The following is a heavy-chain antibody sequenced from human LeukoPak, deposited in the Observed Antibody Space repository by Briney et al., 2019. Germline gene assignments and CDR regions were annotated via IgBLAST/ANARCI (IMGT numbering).Heavy chain of an antibody. D-gene: IGHD6-13*01. J-gene: IGHJ4*02. CDR2: INPSGGST. CDR3: AREKQQLVRSMDY. Sequence: GVSVKVSCKASGYTFTSYYMHWARQAPGQGLEWMGIINPSGGSTSYAQKFQGRVTMTRDMSTSTVYMELSSLRSEDTAVYYCAREKQQLVRSMDYWGQGTLVTVSS. CDR1: GYTFTSYY. V-gene: IGHV1-46*01.